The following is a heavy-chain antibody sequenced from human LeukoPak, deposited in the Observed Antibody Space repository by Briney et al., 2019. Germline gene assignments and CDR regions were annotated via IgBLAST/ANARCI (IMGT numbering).Heavy chain of an antibody. CDR2: IKSKTDGGTT. D-gene: IGHD3-10*01. Sequence: GESLKISCKGSGYSFTSYWIGWVRQAPGKGLEWVGRIKSKTDGGTTDYAAPVKGRFTISRDDSKNTLYLQMNSLKTEDTAVYYCTTELWFGELLAHDAFDIWGQGTMVTVSS. CDR3: TTELWFGELLAHDAFDI. J-gene: IGHJ3*02. V-gene: IGHV3-15*01. CDR1: GYSFTSYW.